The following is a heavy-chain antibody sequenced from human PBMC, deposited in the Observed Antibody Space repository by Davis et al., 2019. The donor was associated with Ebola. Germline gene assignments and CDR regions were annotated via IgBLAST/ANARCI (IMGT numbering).Heavy chain of an antibody. CDR3: ARGSYGSISYGMDV. D-gene: IGHD5-18*01. CDR1: GFTFSSYG. J-gene: IGHJ6*02. CDR2: IWYDGSNK. Sequence: GESLKISCAASGFTFSSYGMHWVRQAPGKGLEWVAVIWYDGSNKYYADSVKGRFTISRDNSKNTLYLQMNSLRAEDTAVYYCARGSYGSISYGMDVWGQGTTVTVSS. V-gene: IGHV3-33*08.